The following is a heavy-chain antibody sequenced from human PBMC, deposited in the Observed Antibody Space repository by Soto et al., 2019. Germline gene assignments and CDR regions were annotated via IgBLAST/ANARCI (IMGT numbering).Heavy chain of an antibody. Sequence: GGSLRLSCAASGFTFSSYAMHWVRQAPGKGLEWVAVISYDGSNKYYADSEKGRFTISRDNSKNTLYLQMNSLRAEDTAVYYCARELVVAADYYYYGMDVWGQGTTVTVSS. J-gene: IGHJ6*02. V-gene: IGHV3-30-3*01. CDR3: ARELVVAADYYYYGMDV. CDR1: GFTFSSYA. D-gene: IGHD6-13*01. CDR2: ISYDGSNK.